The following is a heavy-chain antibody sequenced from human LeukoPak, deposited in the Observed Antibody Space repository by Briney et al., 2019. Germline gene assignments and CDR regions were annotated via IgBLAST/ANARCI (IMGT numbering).Heavy chain of an antibody. J-gene: IGHJ4*02. V-gene: IGHV3-53*01. CDR3: ASGVRGAYGGFAY. CDR1: GFTVSSNY. Sequence: GGSLRLSCAASGFTVSSNYMSWVRQAPGKGLEWVSVLYSGGTTYYADSVKGRFTISRDNSKNTLYLQLDSLRADDTAVYYCASGVRGAYGGFAYWGQGTLVTVSS. D-gene: IGHD3-10*01. CDR2: LYSGGTT.